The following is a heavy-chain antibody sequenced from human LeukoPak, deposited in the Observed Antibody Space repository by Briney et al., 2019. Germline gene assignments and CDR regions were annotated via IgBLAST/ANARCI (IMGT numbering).Heavy chain of an antibody. J-gene: IGHJ6*02. V-gene: IGHV4-30-2*01. D-gene: IGHD2-2*01. CDR1: GGPLSSCRYS. Sequence: SETLPLTCAVSGGPLSSCRYSWTWIRQPPGKDREGNVYIYHSGSPYYNPSLKSRVTIPVDRSKNQFSLKLRSVTAADTAMYYCARGVVVPAAIGSYYYYGMEVWGHGTPVTVSS. CDR2: IYHSGSP. CDR3: ARGVVVPAAIGSYYYYGMEV.